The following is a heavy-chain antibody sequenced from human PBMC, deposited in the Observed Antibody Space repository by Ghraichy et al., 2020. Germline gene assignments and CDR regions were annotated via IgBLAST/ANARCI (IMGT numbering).Heavy chain of an antibody. Sequence: SVKVSCKASGGTFSSYAISWVRQAPGQGLEWMGGIIPIFGTANYAQKFQGRVTITADESTSTAYMELSSLRSEDTAVYYCARASLPRSWVASPNYYGMDVWGQGTTVTVSS. CDR3: ARASLPRSWVASPNYYGMDV. V-gene: IGHV1-69*13. J-gene: IGHJ6*02. CDR2: IIPIFGTA. CDR1: GGTFSSYA. D-gene: IGHD1-26*01.